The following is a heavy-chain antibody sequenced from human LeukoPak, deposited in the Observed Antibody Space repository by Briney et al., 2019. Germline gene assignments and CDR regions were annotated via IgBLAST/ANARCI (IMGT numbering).Heavy chain of an antibody. CDR2: IKTKSDRGTT. D-gene: IGHD6-6*01. CDR1: GESFSGNF. V-gene: IGHV3-15*01. Sequence: ETLSLTCAVSGESFSGNFWTWIRQAPGKGLEWVGRIKTKSDRGTTDYAAPVKGRFTITRDDSKSTLYLQMDSLRTDDTAMYYCTTGHYSTSGDYWGQGTLVTVSS. CDR3: TTGHYSTSGDY. J-gene: IGHJ4*02.